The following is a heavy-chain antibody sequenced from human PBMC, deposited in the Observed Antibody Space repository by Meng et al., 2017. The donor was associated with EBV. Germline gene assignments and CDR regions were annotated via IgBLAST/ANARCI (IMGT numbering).Heavy chain of an antibody. V-gene: IGHV1-69*01. D-gene: IGHD3-10*01. CDR3: ASESGRGYTPDY. CDR1: GGPFRYYA. Sequence: QVQLVQFAAEVQKPGSSVKVSCKTSGGPFRYYAISWVRQAPGQGLEWLGGFLPRLGAPNYAQKFHGRVKITADESTSTHYMDLSSLRSEDTAIYYCASESGRGYTPDYWGQGTLVTVSS. CDR2: FLPRLGAP. J-gene: IGHJ4*02.